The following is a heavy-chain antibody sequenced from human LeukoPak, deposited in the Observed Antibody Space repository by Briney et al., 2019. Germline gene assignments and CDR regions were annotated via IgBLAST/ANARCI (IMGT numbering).Heavy chain of an antibody. V-gene: IGHV3-74*01. Sequence: GGSLRLSCAASGFTFSNYWMHGVRQTPGKGLVWVSRIRSDGSTTTYADSVRGRFTISRDNAKNTLFLQMNSLRVEDTAVYYCVRGLLEMSTITLGYWGQGTLVTVSS. CDR3: VRGLLEMSTITLGY. J-gene: IGHJ4*02. D-gene: IGHD5-24*01. CDR1: GFTFSNYW. CDR2: IRSDGSTT.